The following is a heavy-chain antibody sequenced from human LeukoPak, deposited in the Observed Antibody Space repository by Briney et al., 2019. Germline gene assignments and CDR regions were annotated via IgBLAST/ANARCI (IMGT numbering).Heavy chain of an antibody. V-gene: IGHV3-48*03. CDR1: GFTFSSYE. J-gene: IGHJ3*02. CDR2: ISSSGSTI. D-gene: IGHD2-8*01. Sequence: GGSLRLSCAASGFTFSSYEMNWVRQAPGKGLEWVSYISSSGSTIYYADSVKGRFTISRDNAKNSLYLQMNRLRAEDTAVYYCARETKDAFDIWGQGTMVTVSS. CDR3: ARETKDAFDI.